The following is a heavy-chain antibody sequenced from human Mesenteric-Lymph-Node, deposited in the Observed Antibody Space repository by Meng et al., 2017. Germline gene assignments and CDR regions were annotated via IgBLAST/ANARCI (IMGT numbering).Heavy chain of an antibody. J-gene: IGHJ4*02. CDR3: ARDWRVGATTAFDY. CDR1: GDSITSGDYS. CDR2: ISGSGTTI. Sequence: QGRLPEPGPGLAKPSPTPYPTSTVSGDSITSGDYSWNWIRQAPGKGLEWISYISGSGTTIKYADSVKGRFTISRDNAKNSLYLQMNSLRAEDTAVYYCARDWRVGATTAFDYWGQGTLVTVSS. V-gene: IGHV3-11*01. D-gene: IGHD1-26*01.